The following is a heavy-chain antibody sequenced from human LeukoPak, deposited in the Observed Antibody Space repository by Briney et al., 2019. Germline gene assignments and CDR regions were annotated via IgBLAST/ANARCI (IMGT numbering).Heavy chain of an antibody. Sequence: SETLSLTCTVSGGSISSYYWSWIRQPAGKGLEWIGRIYTSGSTNYNPSLKSRVTMSVDTSKNQFSLKLSSVTAADTAVYYCERDFVVVGANHYYMDVWGKGTTVTVSS. CDR2: IYTSGST. D-gene: IGHD1-26*01. CDR3: ERDFVVVGANHYYMDV. J-gene: IGHJ6*03. CDR1: GGSISSYY. V-gene: IGHV4-4*07.